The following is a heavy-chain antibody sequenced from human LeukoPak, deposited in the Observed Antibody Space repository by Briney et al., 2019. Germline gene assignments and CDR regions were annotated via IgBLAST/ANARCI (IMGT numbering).Heavy chain of an antibody. V-gene: IGHV1-8*03. D-gene: IGHD3-10*01. CDR1: GYTFTSYD. J-gene: IGHJ6*03. Sequence: ASVKVSCKASGYTFTSYDINWVRQATGQGLEWMGWMNPNSGNTGYAQKFQGRVTITRNTSISTAYMELSSLRSEDTAVYYCARLYGSGIYYYMDVWGKGTTVTVS. CDR2: MNPNSGNT. CDR3: ARLYGSGIYYYMDV.